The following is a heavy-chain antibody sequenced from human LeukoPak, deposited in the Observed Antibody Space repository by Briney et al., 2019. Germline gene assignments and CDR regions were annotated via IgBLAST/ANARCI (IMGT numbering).Heavy chain of an antibody. Sequence: SETLSLTCAVSAYSIINGYDWGWIRQSPGKGLEWIGSISHSGDTYYNPSLKSRVTMSVDMSQNQFSLKLTSVTAADTAVYYCAPTVGDFCGGGTCYSGVEYWGQGTLVSVSS. CDR3: APTVGDFCGGGTCYSGVEY. J-gene: IGHJ4*02. V-gene: IGHV4-38-2*01. CDR2: ISHSGDT. CDR1: AYSIINGYD. D-gene: IGHD2-15*01.